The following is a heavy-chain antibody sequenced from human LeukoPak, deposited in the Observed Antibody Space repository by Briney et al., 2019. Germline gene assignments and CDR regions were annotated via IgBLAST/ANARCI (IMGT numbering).Heavy chain of an antibody. CDR3: ARGTYCSNGGCPYYFDH. D-gene: IGHD2-8*01. CDR1: GYTFTSYD. CDR2: MNPNSGNT. V-gene: IGHV1-8*01. J-gene: IGHJ4*02. Sequence: ASVKVSCKASGYTFTSYDINWVRQATGQGLEWMGWMNPNSGNTGYAQKFQGRVTMTRNTSISTAYMELSSLRSEDTAIYYCARGTYCSNGGCPYYFDHWGQGTLVTVSS.